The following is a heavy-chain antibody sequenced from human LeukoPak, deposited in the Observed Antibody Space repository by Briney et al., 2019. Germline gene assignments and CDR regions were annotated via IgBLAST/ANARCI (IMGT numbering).Heavy chain of an antibody. V-gene: IGHV5-51*01. CDR1: GYNFTSYW. J-gene: IGHJ4*02. CDR3: ARQGSYFDY. Sequence: PGESLQISCKGSGYNFTSYWIAWVRQLPGKGLEWMGIIYPGDSNTRYSPSFQGQVTISADKSISTPYLQWSSLKASDTAMYYCARQGSYFDYWAQGTLVTVSS. CDR2: IYPGDSNT.